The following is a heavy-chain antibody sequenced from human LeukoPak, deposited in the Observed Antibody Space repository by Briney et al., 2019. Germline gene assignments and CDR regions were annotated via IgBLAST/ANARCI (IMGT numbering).Heavy chain of an antibody. D-gene: IGHD6-19*01. CDR3: ASIPGYSSGGYYYYYMDV. CDR2: IYYSGST. CDR1: GGSISSSSYY. Sequence: SETLCLTCAVSGGSISSSSYYWGWIPQPPGKGLVWIGSIYYSGSTYYNPSLKSRVIISVDTSKNQYSLKLSSVTAADTAVYYCASIPGYSSGGYYYYYMDVWGKGTTVTVSS. V-gene: IGHV4-39*01. J-gene: IGHJ6*03.